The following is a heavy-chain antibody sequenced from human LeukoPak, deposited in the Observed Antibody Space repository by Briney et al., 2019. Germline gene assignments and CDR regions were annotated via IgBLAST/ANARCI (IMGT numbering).Heavy chain of an antibody. D-gene: IGHD1-1*01. CDR2: ISPSGGVT. Sequence: ASVKVSCKASGYTFTNSHIHWVRQAPGQGLEWMGRISPSGGVTTYAEKFQGRITMTRDTSTSTVYMDLSSLRSEDAAVYYCARGGRGEGTGTTRVAFDVWGQGTMVTVSS. CDR3: ARGGRGEGTGTTRVAFDV. CDR1: GYTFTNSH. J-gene: IGHJ3*01. V-gene: IGHV1-46*01.